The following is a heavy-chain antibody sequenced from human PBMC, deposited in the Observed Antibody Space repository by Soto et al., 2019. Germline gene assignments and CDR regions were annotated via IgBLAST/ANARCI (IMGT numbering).Heavy chain of an antibody. CDR1: GGSISGYY. CDR3: ARGGGPYGDYYQGMDV. V-gene: IGHV4-59*01. J-gene: IGHJ6*02. Sequence: SETLSLTCPVYGGSISGYYWSWIRQSPGKGLEWIAYIYYSGTSNYSPSLRGRANISIDTSKKYFSLQLNSVTAADSAVYFCARGGGPYGDYYQGMDVWGQGTTVT. D-gene: IGHD4-17*01. CDR2: IYYSGTS.